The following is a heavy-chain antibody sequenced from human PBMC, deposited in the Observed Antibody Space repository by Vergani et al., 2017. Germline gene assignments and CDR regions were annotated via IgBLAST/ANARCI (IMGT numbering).Heavy chain of an antibody. D-gene: IGHD6-19*01. J-gene: IGHJ4*02. V-gene: IGHV1-69*05. Sequence: QVQLVQSGAEVKKPGSSVKVSCKASGGTFSSYAISWVRQAPGQGLEWMGGIIPIFGTANYAQKFQGRVTITRDTSASTAYMELSSLRSEDTAVYYCARPSSGWLGANPYYFDYWGQGTLVTVSS. CDR3: ARPSSGWLGANPYYFDY. CDR1: GGTFSSYA. CDR2: IIPIFGTA.